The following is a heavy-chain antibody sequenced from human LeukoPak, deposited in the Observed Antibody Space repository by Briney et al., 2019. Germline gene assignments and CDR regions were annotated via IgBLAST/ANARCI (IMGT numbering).Heavy chain of an antibody. D-gene: IGHD5-24*01. CDR2: ISSSSSYI. Sequence: GGSLRLSCAASGFTFSSYSMNWVRQAPGKGLEWVSSISSSSSYIYYADSVKGRFTISRDNAKNSLYLQMNSLRAEDTAVYYCARARRDGYNSDAFDIWGQGTMVTVSS. V-gene: IGHV3-21*01. CDR1: GFTFSSYS. CDR3: ARARRDGYNSDAFDI. J-gene: IGHJ3*02.